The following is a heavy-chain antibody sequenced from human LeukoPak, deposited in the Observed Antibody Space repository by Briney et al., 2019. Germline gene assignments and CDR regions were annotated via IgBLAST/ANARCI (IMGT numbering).Heavy chain of an antibody. CDR2: VFNNGGT. CDR3: VASYGGYVLDY. V-gene: IGHV4-59*01. Sequence: SETLSLTCSVSGGSIGSYHWNWIRQPSGKGLEWIGIVFNNGGTKHNPSLKSRVAVSVDTSKNQFALKLSSVTAADTAVYYCVASYGGYVLDYWGQGALVIVSS. J-gene: IGHJ4*02. D-gene: IGHD5-12*01. CDR1: GGSIGSYH.